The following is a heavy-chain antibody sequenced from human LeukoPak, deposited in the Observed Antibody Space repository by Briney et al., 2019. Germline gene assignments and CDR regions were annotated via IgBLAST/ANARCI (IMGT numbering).Heavy chain of an antibody. CDR2: IIPIFGTV. V-gene: IGHV1-69*13. CDR3: ARGAGEWFGVLYSFDYFDY. CDR1: GYTFTSYA. D-gene: IGHD3-10*01. Sequence: SVKVSCKASGYTFTSYAMHWVRQAPGQGLEWMGGIIPIFGTVNYAQKFQGRVTITADESTTTAYMDLSSLRSEDTAVYYCARGAGEWFGVLYSFDYFDYWGQGTLVTVSS. J-gene: IGHJ4*02.